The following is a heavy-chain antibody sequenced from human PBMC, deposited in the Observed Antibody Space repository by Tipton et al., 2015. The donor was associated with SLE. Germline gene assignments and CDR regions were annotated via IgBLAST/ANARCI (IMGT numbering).Heavy chain of an antibody. V-gene: IGHV4-34*01. CDR2: ISHSGNT. CDR3: ARSRYSSSSYYYYYMDV. CDR1: GGSFSGYY. J-gene: IGHJ6*03. D-gene: IGHD6-6*01. Sequence: TLSLTCAVYGGSFSGYYWSWIRQPPGKGLVWIGEISHSGNTKCNPSLKSRLTISVDTSKNQFSLQMSSVTAADTAVYYCARSRYSSSSYYYYYMDVWGKGTTVTVSS.